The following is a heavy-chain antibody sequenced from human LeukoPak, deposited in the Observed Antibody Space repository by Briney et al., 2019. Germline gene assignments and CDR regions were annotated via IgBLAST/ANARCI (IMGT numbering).Heavy chain of an antibody. CDR3: AKDRSIGTYYTFDH. Sequence: PGGSLRLSCAASGFSCNNYAMTWVRQAPGKGLEWVSSISASGAMTYYADSVKGRFTVSRDNSKNNLYLQMSRLTAADTAVYYCAKDRSIGTYYTFDHWGQGTLVTVSS. CDR2: ISASGAMT. V-gene: IGHV3-23*01. J-gene: IGHJ4*02. D-gene: IGHD1-26*01. CDR1: GFSCNNYA.